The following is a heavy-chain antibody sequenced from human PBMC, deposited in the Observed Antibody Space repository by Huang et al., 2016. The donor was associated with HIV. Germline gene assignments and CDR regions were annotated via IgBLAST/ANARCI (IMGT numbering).Heavy chain of an antibody. D-gene: IGHD4-17*01. CDR1: GFTFSNYP. Sequence: QVQLVESGGGVVQPGGSLGLACAASGFTFSNYPMHWVRQAPGKGLEWGAVISYDDGSTTYFADSVKGRFTISRDNSKNTVYLQMSSLRADDTAVFYCARDVLRGLGYFDVWGRGTLVTVSS. CDR2: ISYDDGSTT. J-gene: IGHJ2*01. V-gene: IGHV3-30-3*01. CDR3: ARDVLRGLGYFDV.